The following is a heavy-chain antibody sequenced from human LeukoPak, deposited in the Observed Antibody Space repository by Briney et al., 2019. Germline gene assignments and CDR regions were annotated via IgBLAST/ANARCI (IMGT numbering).Heavy chain of an antibody. D-gene: IGHD4-23*01. CDR2: ISYDGSNK. J-gene: IGHJ5*02. CDR3: AKDETTVVTGS. CDR1: GFTFSSYG. V-gene: IGHV3-30*18. Sequence: PGGSLRLSCAASGFTFSSYGMHWVRQAPGKGLEWVAVISYDGSNKYYADSVKGRFTISRDNSKNTLYLQMNSLRAEDTAVYYCAKDETTVVTGSWGQGTLVTVSS.